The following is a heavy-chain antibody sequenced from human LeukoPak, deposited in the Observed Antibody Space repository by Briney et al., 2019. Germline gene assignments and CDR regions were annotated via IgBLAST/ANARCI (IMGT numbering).Heavy chain of an antibody. CDR2: ISSNGVST. V-gene: IGHV3-64*01. CDR1: GFTFSNYA. J-gene: IGHJ6*02. Sequence: GGSLRLSCAASGFTFSNYAMHWGRQAPGKGLEYVSTISSNGVSTYYANSVKGRFTISRDNSKNTLYLQMGSLRAEDMAVYYCARGHPDYYYYGMDVWGQGTTVTVSS. CDR3: ARGHPDYYYYGMDV.